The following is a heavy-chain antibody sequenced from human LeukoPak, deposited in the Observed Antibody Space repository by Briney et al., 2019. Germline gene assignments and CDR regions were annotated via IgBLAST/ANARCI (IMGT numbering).Heavy chain of an antibody. CDR3: ARGTYHSPFDY. CDR2: LYYSGST. Sequence: SETLSLTCTVSGGSISRYYWSWIRQPPGKGLEWIGYLYYSGSTNYNPSLKSRVTISVDTSKNQFSLKLSSVTAADTAVYYCARGTYHSPFDYWGQGTLVTVSS. CDR1: GGSISRYY. D-gene: IGHD2-2*01. J-gene: IGHJ4*02. V-gene: IGHV4-59*01.